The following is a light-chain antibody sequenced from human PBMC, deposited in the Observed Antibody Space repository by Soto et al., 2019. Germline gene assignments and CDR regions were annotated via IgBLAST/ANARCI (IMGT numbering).Light chain of an antibody. CDR3: QKYNGVPLT. Sequence: DIPVTQFPSSLSASVGDRITITCRASQAIGNYLAWYQQKPGKVPKLLIYAASTLQPGVPSRFSGSRSGTDLTLTVSSLQPEDVATYFCQKYNGVPLTFGPGTKVEIK. V-gene: IGKV1-27*01. CDR1: QAIGNY. J-gene: IGKJ3*01. CDR2: AAS.